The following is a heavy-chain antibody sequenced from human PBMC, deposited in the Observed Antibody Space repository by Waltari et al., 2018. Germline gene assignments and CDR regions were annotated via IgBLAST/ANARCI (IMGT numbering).Heavy chain of an antibody. CDR3: ATGITMVQGVLGGFDY. CDR2: ISYDGSKK. J-gene: IGHJ4*02. V-gene: IGHV3-30-3*01. Sequence: QVQLQESGPGLVKPSGTLSLTCAVSGGSISSSNWWSWVRQPPGKGLEWVAVISYDGSKKYYADSVKGRFTISIDNSKNTLYLQMNSLRAEDTAVYYCATGITMVQGVLGGFDYWGQGTLVTVSS. D-gene: IGHD3-10*01. CDR1: GGSISSSN.